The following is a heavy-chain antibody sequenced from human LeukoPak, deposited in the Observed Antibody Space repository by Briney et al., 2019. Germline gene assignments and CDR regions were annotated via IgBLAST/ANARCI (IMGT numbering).Heavy chain of an antibody. CDR1: GYTFTSYG. CDR2: ISACNGNT. J-gene: IGHJ4*02. V-gene: IGHV1-18*01. CDR3: AXXRITTVRGVTYYFDY. D-gene: IGHD3-10*01. Sequence: ASVKVSCKASGYTFTSYGISWVRQAPGQGLEWMGWISACNGNTNYAQKLQGRVTMTTDTSTSTAYMELRSLRSDDTAVYYCAXXRITTVRGVTYYFDYWGQGTLVTVSS.